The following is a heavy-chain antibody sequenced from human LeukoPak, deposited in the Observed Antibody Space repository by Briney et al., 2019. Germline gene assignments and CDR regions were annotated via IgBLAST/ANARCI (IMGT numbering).Heavy chain of an antibody. CDR3: ARRYYYDILTGYFGLWFDP. V-gene: IGHV4-38-2*02. J-gene: IGHJ5*02. D-gene: IGHD3-9*01. Sequence: SSETLSLTCTVSGYSISSGYYWGWIRQPPGKGLEWIGSIYHSGSTYYNPSLKSRVTISVDTSKNQFSLKLSSVTAADTAVYYCARRYYYDILTGYFGLWFDPWGQGTLVTVSS. CDR2: IYHSGST. CDR1: GYSISSGYY.